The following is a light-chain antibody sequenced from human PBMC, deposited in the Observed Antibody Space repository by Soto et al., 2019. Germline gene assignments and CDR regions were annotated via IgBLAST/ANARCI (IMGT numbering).Light chain of an antibody. V-gene: IGKV1-5*01. CDR2: DAS. CDR3: QQSNSYSPLT. CDR1: QSITNW. J-gene: IGKJ3*01. Sequence: DIQMTQSPSTLSASVGDRVIITCRASQSITNWLAWYQQKPGKAPKLLVYDASSLESGVPSRFSGSGSGTEFTLTISSLQPDDFAIYYCQQSNSYSPLTFGPGTKVDIK.